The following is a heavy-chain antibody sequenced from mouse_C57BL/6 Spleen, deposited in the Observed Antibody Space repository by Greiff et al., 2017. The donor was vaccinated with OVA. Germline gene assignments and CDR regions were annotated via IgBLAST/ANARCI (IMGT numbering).Heavy chain of an antibody. J-gene: IGHJ4*01. Sequence: VQLQQSGPGLVQPSQSLSITCTASGFSLTSYGVHWVRQSPGKGLEWLGVIWSGGSTDYNAAFMSRLSITKDNSTSQVFFTINSLHADDTAIYYCAKEGWPYAMDYWGQGTSVTVSS. CDR1: GFSLTSYG. V-gene: IGHV2-5*01. CDR3: AKEGWPYAMDY. CDR2: IWSGGST. D-gene: IGHD1-1*02.